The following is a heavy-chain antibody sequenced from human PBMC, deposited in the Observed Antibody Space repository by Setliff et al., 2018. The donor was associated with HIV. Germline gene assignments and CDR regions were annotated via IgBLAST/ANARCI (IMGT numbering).Heavy chain of an antibody. J-gene: IGHJ1*01. CDR1: ELTFSNYA. Sequence: GGSLRLSCAASELTFSNYAMTWVRQAPGKGLEWVSSLSGSGGSTYYADSVKGRFTISRDNSKNTLYLRMNSLRAEDTAVYYCAQAQTSVSGSYSQYLQHWGQGTLVTVSS. CDR2: LSGSGGST. CDR3: AQAQTSVSGSYSQYLQH. V-gene: IGHV3-23*01. D-gene: IGHD3-10*01.